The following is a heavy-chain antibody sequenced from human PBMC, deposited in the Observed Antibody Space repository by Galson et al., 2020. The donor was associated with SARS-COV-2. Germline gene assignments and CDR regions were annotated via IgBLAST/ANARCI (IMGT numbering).Heavy chain of an antibody. D-gene: IGHD3-22*01. V-gene: IGHV2-5*01. CDR1: GFSLSTSGVG. J-gene: IGHJ4*02. CDR3: AHSFGFDSSGLLSNYFDY. Sequence: SGPTLVKPTQTLTLTCTFSGFSLSTSGVGVGWIRQPPGKALEWLALIYWNDDKRYSPSLKSRLTITKDTSKNQVVLTMTNMDPVDTATYYCAHSFGFDSSGLLSNYFDYWGQGTLVTVSS. CDR2: IYWNDDK.